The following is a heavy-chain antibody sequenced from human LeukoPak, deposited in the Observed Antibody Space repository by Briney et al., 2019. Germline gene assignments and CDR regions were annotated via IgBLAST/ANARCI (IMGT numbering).Heavy chain of an antibody. CDR2: IYYSGST. CDR3: ARVSWSGYPYFDY. D-gene: IGHD3-3*01. CDR1: GGSVSSGSYY. Sequence: PSETLSLTCTVSGGSVSSGSYYWSWIRQPPGKGLEWIGYIYYSGSTSYNPSLKSRVTISVDTSKNQFSLKLSSVTAADTAVYYCARVSWSGYPYFDYWGQGTLVTVSS. J-gene: IGHJ4*02. V-gene: IGHV4-61*01.